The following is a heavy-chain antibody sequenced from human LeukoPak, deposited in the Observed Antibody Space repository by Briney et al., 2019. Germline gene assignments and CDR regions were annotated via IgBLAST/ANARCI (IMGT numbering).Heavy chain of an antibody. CDR3: ARVAVAGIDC. CDR2: ISSSTITI. V-gene: IGHV3-48*04. J-gene: IGHJ4*02. Sequence: GGSLRLSCAASGFTFSSYSMNWVRQAPGKGLEWVSYISSSTITIYYADSVKGRFTISRDNAKNSLYLQMNSLRAEDTAVYYCARVAVAGIDCWGQGTLVTVSS. CDR1: GFTFSSYS. D-gene: IGHD6-19*01.